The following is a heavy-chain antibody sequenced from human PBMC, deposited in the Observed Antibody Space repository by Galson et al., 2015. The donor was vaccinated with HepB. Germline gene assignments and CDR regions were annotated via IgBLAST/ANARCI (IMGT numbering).Heavy chain of an antibody. Sequence: SLRLSCAASGFTFSSYGMHWVRQAPGKGLEWVAVISYDGSNKYYADSVKGRFTISRDNSKNTLYLQMNSLRAEDTAVYYCAKVIGWGERQWLVYYYGMDVWGQGTTVTVSS. CDR1: GFTFSSYG. CDR3: AKVIGWGERQWLVYYYGMDV. J-gene: IGHJ6*02. D-gene: IGHD6-19*01. V-gene: IGHV3-30*18. CDR2: ISYDGSNK.